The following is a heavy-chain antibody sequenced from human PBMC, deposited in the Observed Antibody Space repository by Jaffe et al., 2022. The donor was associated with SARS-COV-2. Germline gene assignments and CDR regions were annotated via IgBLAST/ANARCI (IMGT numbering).Heavy chain of an antibody. CDR1: GGSFSGQY. CDR2: INHSGST. V-gene: IGHV4-34*01. D-gene: IGHD4-17*01. CDR3: AKGGNTVFDP. J-gene: IGHJ5*02. Sequence: QVQLQQWGAGLLKPSETLSLICAVYGGSFSGQYWSWIRQPPGKGLEWIGEINHSGSTNYNPSLKSRVTISVDTSKNQFSLGLSSVTAADTAVYYCAKGGNTVFDPWGQGTLVTVSS.